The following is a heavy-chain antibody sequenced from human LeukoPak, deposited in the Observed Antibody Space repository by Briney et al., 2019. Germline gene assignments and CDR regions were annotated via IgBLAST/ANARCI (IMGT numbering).Heavy chain of an antibody. CDR2: MNPNSGNT. D-gene: IGHD2-2*01. J-gene: IGHJ4*02. CDR3: ARGHPNNKYCSSTSCYPRRFDY. CDR1: GYTFTSYD. Sequence: ASVKVSCKASGYTFTSYDINWVRQAAGQGLEWMGWMNPNSGNTGYAQKFQGRVTITRNTSISTAYMELSSLRSEDTAVYYCARGHPNNKYCSSTSCYPRRFDYWGQGTLVTVSS. V-gene: IGHV1-8*03.